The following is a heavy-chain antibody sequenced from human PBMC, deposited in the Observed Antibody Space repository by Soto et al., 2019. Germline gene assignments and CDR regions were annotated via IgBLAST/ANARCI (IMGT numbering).Heavy chain of an antibody. CDR3: ARGPPLGY. CDR1: GCAIRTGGYF. CDR2: IYNSRST. Sequence: SETLSLTSALSGCAIRTGGYFWSWIRQPPGKGLECIGYIYNSRSTYYNTALKSRVTISVDRSKNLFSLKLSSVTAADTAVYYCARGPPLGYWGQG. J-gene: IGHJ4*02. V-gene: IGHV4-30-2*01.